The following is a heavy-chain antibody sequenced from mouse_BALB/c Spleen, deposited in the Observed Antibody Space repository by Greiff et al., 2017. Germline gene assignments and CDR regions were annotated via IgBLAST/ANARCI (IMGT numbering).Heavy chain of an antibody. CDR1: GFSLTDYG. V-gene: IGHV2-6-5*01. J-gene: IGHJ4*01. Sequence: QVQLKESGPGLVAPSQSLSITCTVSGFSLTDYGVSWIRQPPGKGLEWLGVIWGGGSTYYNSALKSRLSISKDNSKSQVFLKMNSLQTDDTAMYYCAKLGYYGSSYYYAMDHWGQGTSVTVSS. CDR3: AKLGYYGSSYYYAMDH. D-gene: IGHD1-1*01. CDR2: IWGGGST.